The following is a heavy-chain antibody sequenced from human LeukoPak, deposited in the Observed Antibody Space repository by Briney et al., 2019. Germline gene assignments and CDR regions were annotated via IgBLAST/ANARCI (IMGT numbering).Heavy chain of an antibody. CDR2: IYYSGTI. CDR1: GGSITGYY. J-gene: IGHJ4*02. Sequence: PSETLSLTCTVSGGSITGYYWSWIRQSPGKGLEWTGYIYYSGTIRYNPSLKSRVTISADTSKNQLSLQLNSVSAADAAVYYCARTRLAGTTDYWGQGTLVTVSS. D-gene: IGHD6-13*01. CDR3: ARTRLAGTTDY. V-gene: IGHV4-59*01.